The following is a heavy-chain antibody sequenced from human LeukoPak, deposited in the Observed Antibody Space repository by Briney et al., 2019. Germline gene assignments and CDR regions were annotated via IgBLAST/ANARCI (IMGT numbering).Heavy chain of an antibody. D-gene: IGHD4-17*01. Sequence: SETLSLTCTVSGDSISTYYWSWIRQPPGKRLEWIGYIYYSGSTNYNPSLKSRLTMSLDTSKNQFSLKLSSVTAADTAVYYCARGNRYDYGDYVVDWFDPWGQGTLVTVSS. J-gene: IGHJ5*02. CDR2: IYYSGST. V-gene: IGHV4-59*01. CDR1: GDSISTYY. CDR3: ARGNRYDYGDYVVDWFDP.